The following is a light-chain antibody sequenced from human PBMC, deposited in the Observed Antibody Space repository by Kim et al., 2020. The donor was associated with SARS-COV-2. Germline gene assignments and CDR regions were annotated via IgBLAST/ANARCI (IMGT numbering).Light chain of an antibody. CDR3: HQQSSSPYS. J-gene: IGKJ2*03. CDR1: QSVSSRK. CDR2: GAS. Sequence: EIVLTQSPGILSLFPGERVTLSCRASQSVSSRKLGWYQQRPGQAPRFIFGASTRATDTPDRFSGSGSGTDFTLTINRLEPEDFAVYFCHQQSSSPYSFGQGTILEI. V-gene: IGKV3-20*01.